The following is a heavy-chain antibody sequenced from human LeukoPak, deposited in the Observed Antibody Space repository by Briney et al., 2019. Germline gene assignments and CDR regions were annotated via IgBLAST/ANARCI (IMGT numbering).Heavy chain of an antibody. CDR3: ARVYRSSSGYCFDY. D-gene: IGHD6-6*01. CDR1: GGSFSGYY. V-gene: IGHV4-34*01. J-gene: IGHJ4*02. Sequence: SETLSLTCAVYGGSFSGYYWSWIRQPPGKGLEWIGEINHSGSTNYNPSLKSRVTISVDTSKNQFSLKLSSVTAADTAVYYCARVYRSSSGYCFDYWGQGTLVTVSS. CDR2: INHSGST.